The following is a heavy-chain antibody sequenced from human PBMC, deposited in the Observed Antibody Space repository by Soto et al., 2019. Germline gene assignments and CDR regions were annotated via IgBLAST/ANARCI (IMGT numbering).Heavy chain of an antibody. D-gene: IGHD2-21*01. Sequence: QAQLVQSGAEVKKPGSSVKVSCKASGGTFSNSGVSWVRQAPGQGLEWMGGISPAFGTAHYAQRFQGRVTISADESKTTVYMGLSNLRPDETAVYYWERLRFNCGGGPCSGDFCGQGTLVTVSS. CDR2: ISPAFGTA. V-gene: IGHV1-69*01. J-gene: IGHJ4*02. CDR3: ERLRFNCGGGPCSGDF. CDR1: GGTFSNSG.